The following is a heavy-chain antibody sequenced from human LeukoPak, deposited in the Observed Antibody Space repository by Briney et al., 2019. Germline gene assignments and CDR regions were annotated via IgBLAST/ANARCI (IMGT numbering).Heavy chain of an antibody. Sequence: GRSLRLSCAASGFTFDDYAMHWVRQAPGKGLEWVSGISWNSGSIGYADSVKGRFTISRDNAKNSLYLQMSSLRAEDMALYYCAKDISKEVGAFDIWGQGTMVTVSS. J-gene: IGHJ3*02. CDR3: AKDISKEVGAFDI. CDR1: GFTFDDYA. CDR2: ISWNSGSI. V-gene: IGHV3-9*03.